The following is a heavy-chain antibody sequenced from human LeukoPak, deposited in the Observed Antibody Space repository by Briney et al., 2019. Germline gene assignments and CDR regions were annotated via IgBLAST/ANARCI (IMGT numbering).Heavy chain of an antibody. Sequence: GGSLRLSCAVSGFTFRNYWMLWVGQAPGKGLVWVSRINPDGSNTTCADSVKGRFTISRDNAKNTLYLQMNSLRVEDAALYYCVRSYDGSFDYWGQGTLVTVSS. J-gene: IGHJ4*02. CDR1: GFTFRNYW. CDR3: VRSYDGSFDY. D-gene: IGHD3-3*01. V-gene: IGHV3-74*03. CDR2: INPDGSNT.